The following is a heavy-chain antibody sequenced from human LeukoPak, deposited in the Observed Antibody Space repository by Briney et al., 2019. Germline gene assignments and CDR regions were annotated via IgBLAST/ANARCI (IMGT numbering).Heavy chain of an antibody. CDR1: GITFSNAC. J-gene: IGHJ4*02. CDR2: SGSGGST. V-gene: IGHV3-23*01. CDR3: AKDFWSGYYPNY. Sequence: GGSLRLSCAASGITFSNACMSWVRQAPGKGLEWVSGSGSGGSTHYADSVKGRFTISRDNSKNTLYLQMNSLRAEDTAVYYCAKDFWSGYYPNYWGQGTLVTVSS. D-gene: IGHD3-3*01.